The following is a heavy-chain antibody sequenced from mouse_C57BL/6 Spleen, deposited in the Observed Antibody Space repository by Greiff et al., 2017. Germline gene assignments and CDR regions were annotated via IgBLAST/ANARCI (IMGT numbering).Heavy chain of an antibody. CDR1: GYTFTSYW. V-gene: IGHV1-64*01. J-gene: IGHJ2*01. CDR3: ARTPYYYGSSLFDY. Sequence: VQLQQPGAELVKPGASVTLSCKASGYTFTSYWMHWVKQRPGQGLEWIGMIHPNSGSTNYNEKFKSKATLTVDKSSSTAYMQLSSLTSEDSAVYYCARTPYYYGSSLFDYWGQGTTLTVSS. CDR2: IHPNSGST. D-gene: IGHD1-1*01.